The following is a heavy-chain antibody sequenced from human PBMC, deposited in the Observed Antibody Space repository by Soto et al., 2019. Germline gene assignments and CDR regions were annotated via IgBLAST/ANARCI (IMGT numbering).Heavy chain of an antibody. CDR2: ISYDGSNK. D-gene: IGHD3-22*01. Sequence: GGSLRLSCAASGFTFSSYGMHWVRQAPGKGLEWVAVISYDGSNKYYADSVKGRFTISRDNSKNTLYLQMNSLRAEDTAVYYCAKDHREYYDSSGYYDYWGQGTLVTVSS. CDR3: AKDHREYYDSSGYYDY. V-gene: IGHV3-30*18. CDR1: GFTFSSYG. J-gene: IGHJ4*02.